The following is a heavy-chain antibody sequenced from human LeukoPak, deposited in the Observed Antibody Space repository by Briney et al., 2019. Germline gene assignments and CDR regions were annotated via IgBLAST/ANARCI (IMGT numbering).Heavy chain of an antibody. Sequence: GGSLRLSCAASGFTFSSYAIHWVRQAPGKGLEWVAVTSYDGSNKYYADSVEGRFTISRDNSKNTLYLQMNSLRAEDTAVYYCAGIAVAGLHWGQGTLVTVSS. CDR2: TSYDGSNK. V-gene: IGHV3-30*04. J-gene: IGHJ4*02. D-gene: IGHD6-19*01. CDR1: GFTFSSYA. CDR3: AGIAVAGLH.